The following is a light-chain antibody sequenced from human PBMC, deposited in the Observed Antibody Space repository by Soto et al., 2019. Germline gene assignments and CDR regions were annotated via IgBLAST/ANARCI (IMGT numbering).Light chain of an antibody. V-gene: IGLV2-14*01. CDR1: SSDVGGYHY. CDR3: SSYTSSSTWV. CDR2: EVS. J-gene: IGLJ3*02. Sequence: QSALTQPASVSGSTGQSITISCTGTSSDVGGYHYVSWYQQHPGKAPKLMIYEVSNRPSGVSNRFSGSKSGNTASLTISGLQAEDEADYYCSSYTSSSTWVFGGGTKRTVL.